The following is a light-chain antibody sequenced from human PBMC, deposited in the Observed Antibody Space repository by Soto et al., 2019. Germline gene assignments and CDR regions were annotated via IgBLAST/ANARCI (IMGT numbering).Light chain of an antibody. CDR1: QSVNTN. CDR3: QEYNDWPRGT. CDR2: AAS. Sequence: EVVMTQSPATLSVSPEERATLSCRASQSVNTNLAWYQQKPGEAPRVLIYAASTRATDVPDRFSGSGSGTDFTLTISSLQSEDFVLYYCQEYNDWPRGTFGQGTKV. J-gene: IGKJ1*01. V-gene: IGKV3-15*01.